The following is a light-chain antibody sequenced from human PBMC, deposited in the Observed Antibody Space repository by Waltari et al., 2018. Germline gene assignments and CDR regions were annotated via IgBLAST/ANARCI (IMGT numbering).Light chain of an antibody. J-gene: IGLJ3*02. V-gene: IGLV1-47*01. CDR3: EAWDDSLSVLV. CDR2: RNN. CDR1: SSNIGRSY. Sequence: QSVLTQPPSASGTPGQRVTISCSGSSSNIGRSYVYRYQQVPGTAPKLLIYRNNQRPSGVPDRFSGSKSGTSASLAISGLRSEDEADYYCEAWDDSLSVLVFGGGTKVTVL.